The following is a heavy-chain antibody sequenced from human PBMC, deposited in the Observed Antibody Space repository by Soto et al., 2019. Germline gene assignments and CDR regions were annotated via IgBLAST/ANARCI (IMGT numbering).Heavy chain of an antibody. Sequence: GGSLRLSCVASGLTINTYSMMWVRQAPGKGLEWVSSISSSSSYIYYADSVKGRFTISRDNAKNSLYLQMNSLRAEDTAVYYCARDLYYYESSGFNYWGQGTLVTVSS. D-gene: IGHD3-22*01. CDR3: ARDLYYYESSGFNY. J-gene: IGHJ4*02. CDR2: ISSSSSYI. CDR1: GLTINTYS. V-gene: IGHV3-21*01.